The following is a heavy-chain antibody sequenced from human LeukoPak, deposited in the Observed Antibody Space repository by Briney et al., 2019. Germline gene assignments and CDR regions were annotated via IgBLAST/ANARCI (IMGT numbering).Heavy chain of an antibody. CDR3: ARGAFSNYVYFDY. CDR1: GASISGSY. V-gene: IGHV4-59*01. D-gene: IGHD4-11*01. Sequence: SETLSLTCTVSGASISGSYWSWIRQPPGKGLEWIGYIRYSGSTNYAPSLRSRLTISVDTSKNQFSLKLSAVTAADTAVYYGARGAFSNYVYFDYWGQGTLLTVSS. J-gene: IGHJ4*02. CDR2: IRYSGST.